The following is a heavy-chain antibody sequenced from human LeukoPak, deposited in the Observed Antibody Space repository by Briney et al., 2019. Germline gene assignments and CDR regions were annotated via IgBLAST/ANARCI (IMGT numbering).Heavy chain of an antibody. CDR1: GFTFSSYS. J-gene: IGHJ6*03. CDR3: ARGGGYGSGYYYYMDV. V-gene: IGHV3-48*04. D-gene: IGHD3-10*01. Sequence: GGSLRLSCAASGFTFSSYSMNWVRQAPGKGLEWVSYISSSSSTIYYADSVKGRFTISRDNAKNSLYLQMNGLRAEDTALYHCARGGGYGSGYYYYMDVWGKGTTVTVSS. CDR2: ISSSSSTI.